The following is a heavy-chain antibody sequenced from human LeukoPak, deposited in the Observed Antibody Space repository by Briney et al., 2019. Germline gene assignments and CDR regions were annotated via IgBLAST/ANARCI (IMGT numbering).Heavy chain of an antibody. CDR3: ARGPRGLLRFGHDY. CDR2: ISSSSSTI. J-gene: IGHJ4*02. D-gene: IGHD3-16*01. V-gene: IGHV3-48*01. CDR1: GFTFSSYS. Sequence: PGGSLRLSCAASGFTFSSYSMNWVRQAPGKGLEWVSYISSSSSTIYYADSVKGRFTISRDNAKNSLYLQMNSLRAEDTAVYYCARGPRGLLRFGHDYWGQGTLVTVSS.